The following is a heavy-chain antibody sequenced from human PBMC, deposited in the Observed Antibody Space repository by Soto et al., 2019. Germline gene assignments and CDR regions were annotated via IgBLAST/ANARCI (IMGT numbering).Heavy chain of an antibody. CDR2: IYSGGST. Sequence: PGGSLRLSCAASGFTVSSNYMSWVRQAPGKGLEWVSVIYSGGSTYYADSVKGRFTISRDNSKNTLYLQMNSLRAEDTAVYYCARSIGVAVAGTAVFEYYYGMDVWGQGTTVTVSS. V-gene: IGHV3-53*01. J-gene: IGHJ6*02. D-gene: IGHD6-19*01. CDR1: GFTVSSNY. CDR3: ARSIGVAVAGTAVFEYYYGMDV.